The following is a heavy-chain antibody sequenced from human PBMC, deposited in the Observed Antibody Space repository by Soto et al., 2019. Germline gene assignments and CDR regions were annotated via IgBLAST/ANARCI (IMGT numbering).Heavy chain of an antibody. D-gene: IGHD2-2*01. CDR1: GFTFSSYD. J-gene: IGHJ3*01. Sequence: GGSLRLSCAASGFTFSSYDMHWVRQTAGKGLEWVSTIATTGGTYYPGSVKGRFTISGENAKNSLYLQLNSLRAEDTAVYYCARERYCPTTSCYGDAFDVWGQGTMVTVSS. CDR3: ARERYCPTTSCYGDAFDV. V-gene: IGHV3-13*01. CDR2: IATTGGT.